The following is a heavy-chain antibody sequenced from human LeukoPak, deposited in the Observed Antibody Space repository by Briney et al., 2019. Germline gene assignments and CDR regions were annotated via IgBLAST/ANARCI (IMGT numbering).Heavy chain of an antibody. Sequence: GGSQRLSCAASGFTFNNYEMNWVRQTPGKGLEWISYIDTTGTNIYYTDSVKGRFTISRDTAKNSLSLQMNSLRADDTAVYYCARDFKGYADYWGQGTLVTVSS. V-gene: IGHV3-48*03. J-gene: IGHJ4*02. CDR1: GFTFNNYE. CDR3: ARDFKGYADY. CDR2: IDTTGTNI. D-gene: IGHD2-2*01.